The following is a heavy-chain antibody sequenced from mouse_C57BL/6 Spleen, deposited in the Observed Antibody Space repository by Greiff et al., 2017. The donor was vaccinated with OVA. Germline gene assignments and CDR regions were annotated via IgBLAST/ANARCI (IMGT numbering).Heavy chain of an antibody. J-gene: IGHJ1*03. CDR3: ARRENLLLHWYFDV. D-gene: IGHD1-1*01. V-gene: IGHV1-19*01. CDR2: INPYNGGT. Sequence: EVQLQQSGPVLVKPGASVKMSCKASGYTFTDYYMNWVKQSHGKSLEWIGVINPYNGGTSYNQKFKGKATLTVDKSSSTAYMELNSLTSEDSAVYYCARRENLLLHWYFDVWGTGTTVTVSS. CDR1: GYTFTDYY.